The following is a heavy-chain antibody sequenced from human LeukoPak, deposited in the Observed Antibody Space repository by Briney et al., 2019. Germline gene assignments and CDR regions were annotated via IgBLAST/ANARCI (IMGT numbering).Heavy chain of an antibody. J-gene: IGHJ3*02. D-gene: IGHD3-22*01. CDR1: GFSFSRYW. Sequence: PGGSLRLSCAASGFSFSRYWMHWVRQVPGKGLVWVSRIDRDGTSTTYADSVKGRFTISTHNSKNTLYLQMNSLRAEDTAVYYCARAFNYDSSGYYPRAFDIWGQGTMVTVSS. V-gene: IGHV3-74*01. CDR3: ARAFNYDSSGYYPRAFDI. CDR2: IDRDGTST.